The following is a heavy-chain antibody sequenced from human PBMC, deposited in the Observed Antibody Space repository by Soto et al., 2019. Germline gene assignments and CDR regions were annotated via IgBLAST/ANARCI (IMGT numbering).Heavy chain of an antibody. CDR1: GGTFSSYA. J-gene: IGHJ4*02. D-gene: IGHD6-13*01. CDR2: IIPIFGTA. V-gene: IGHV1-69*01. CDR3: AREKGAAAGTGTQAFDY. Sequence: EQLVQSGAEVKKPGSSVKVSCKASGGTFSSYAISWVRQAPGQGLEWMGGIIPIFGTANYAQKFQGRVTITADESTSTAYMELSSLRSEDTAVYYCAREKGAAAGTGTQAFDYWGQGTLVTVSS.